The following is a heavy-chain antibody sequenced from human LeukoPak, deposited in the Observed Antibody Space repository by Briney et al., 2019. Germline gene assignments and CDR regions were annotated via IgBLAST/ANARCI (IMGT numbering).Heavy chain of an antibody. Sequence: PSETLSLTCTVSGGSISSSSYYWGWIRQPPGKGLEWIGSIYHSGRTFYNPSLKSRVTISVDTSKNQFSLKLSSVTAADTAVYYCARDGDLGGAFDIWGRGTMVTVSS. CDR2: IYHSGRT. CDR1: GGSISSSSYY. D-gene: IGHD4-23*01. V-gene: IGHV4-39*07. CDR3: ARDGDLGGAFDI. J-gene: IGHJ3*02.